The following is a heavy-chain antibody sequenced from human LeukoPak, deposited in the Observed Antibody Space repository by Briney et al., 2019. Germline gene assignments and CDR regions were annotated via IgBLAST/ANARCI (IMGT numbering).Heavy chain of an antibody. CDR3: ARTLLWKFDY. CDR2: INHSGSN. J-gene: IGHJ4*02. CDR1: GVSFSGYY. D-gene: IGHD4-23*01. V-gene: IGHV4-34*01. Sequence: SETLSLTCAVYGVSFSGYYWSWIRQPPGKGLEWIGEINHSGSNNYNPSFKSRITISVDTSKNQFSRKLSSVTAADTAVYYCARTLLWKFDYWGQGTLVTVSS.